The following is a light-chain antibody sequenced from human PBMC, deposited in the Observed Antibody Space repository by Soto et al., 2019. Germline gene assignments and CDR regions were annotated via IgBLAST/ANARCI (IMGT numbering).Light chain of an antibody. V-gene: IGKV3-20*01. CDR1: QSISSTY. Sequence: ELVLTQSPGTLSLSPGEGATLSCRASQSISSTYLAWYQQKPGQAPRLLISATYTRATGIPDRFSGSGSRTDFTLTISRLESEDVAVYYCQQYRSFIFGPGTEVDLK. CDR3: QQYRSFI. CDR2: ATY. J-gene: IGKJ3*01.